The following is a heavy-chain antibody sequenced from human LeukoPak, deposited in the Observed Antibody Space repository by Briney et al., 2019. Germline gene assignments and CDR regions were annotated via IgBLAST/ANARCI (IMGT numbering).Heavy chain of an antibody. J-gene: IGHJ3*02. CDR2: FSGSGTST. CDR3: ARDLIAADGQDAFDI. D-gene: IGHD6-13*01. CDR1: GFPFSGYA. V-gene: IGHV3-23*01. Sequence: GGSLRLSCAASGFPFSGYAMSWVRQTPGKGLEWVAAFSGSGTSTYYADSVKGRFTISRDNSKNTLYLQMNSLRAEDTAVYYCARDLIAADGQDAFDIWGQGTMVTVSS.